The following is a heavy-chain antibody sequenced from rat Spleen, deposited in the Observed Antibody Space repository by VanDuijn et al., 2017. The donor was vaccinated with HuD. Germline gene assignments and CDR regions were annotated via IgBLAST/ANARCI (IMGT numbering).Heavy chain of an antibody. Sequence: EVQLVESGGGLVQPGRSLKVSCAASGFTFSNFDMAWVRQAPTKGLEWVASISPSGVTYYRDSVKGRFTVSRENAKSTLYLLVDSLRSEDTATYYCARQDTSGYSNWFAYWGQGTLVTVSS. CDR1: GFTFSNFD. D-gene: IGHD4-3*01. J-gene: IGHJ3*01. CDR3: ARQDTSGYSNWFAY. V-gene: IGHV5-25*01. CDR2: ISPSGVT.